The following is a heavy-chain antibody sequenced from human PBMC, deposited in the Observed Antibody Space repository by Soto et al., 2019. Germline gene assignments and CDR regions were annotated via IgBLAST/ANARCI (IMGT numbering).Heavy chain of an antibody. CDR1: GYSFTSYW. CDR2: IYPGDSDT. Sequence: GESLKISCKGSGYSFTSYWIGWVRQMPGKGLEWMGIIYPGDSDTRYSPSFQGQVTISADKSISTAYLQWSSLKASDTAMYYCAKSTRVWVAKHDAFDIWGQGTMVTVSS. CDR3: AKSTRVWVAKHDAFDI. V-gene: IGHV5-51*01. D-gene: IGHD2-15*01. J-gene: IGHJ3*02.